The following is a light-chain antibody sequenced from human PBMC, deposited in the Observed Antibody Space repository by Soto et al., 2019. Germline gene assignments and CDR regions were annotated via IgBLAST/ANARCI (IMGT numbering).Light chain of an antibody. Sequence: DIMLTPSPSTLSLSPGERAPLSCRASQSVSSYLAWYQQKPGQAPRLLIYDASNRATGIPARFSGSGSGTDFTLTISSLEPEDFAVYYCQQRSNWPPAFGQGTRLEIK. CDR1: QSVSSY. J-gene: IGKJ5*01. CDR3: QQRSNWPPA. CDR2: DAS. V-gene: IGKV3-11*01.